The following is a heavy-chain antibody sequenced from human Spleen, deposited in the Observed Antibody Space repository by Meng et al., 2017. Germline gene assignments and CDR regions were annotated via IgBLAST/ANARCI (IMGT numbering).Heavy chain of an antibody. D-gene: IGHD3-9*01. J-gene: IGHJ5*02. Sequence: QWQLQVSGPGGVKPSGTLSLTCTVSGGSISSYYWSWIRQPPGKGLEWIGYIYYSGSTNYNPSLKSRVTISVDTSKNQFSLKLSSVTAADTAVYYCARDYDILTGLGGFDPWGQGTLVTVSS. CDR2: IYYSGST. CDR1: GGSISSYY. CDR3: ARDYDILTGLGGFDP. V-gene: IGHV4-59*01.